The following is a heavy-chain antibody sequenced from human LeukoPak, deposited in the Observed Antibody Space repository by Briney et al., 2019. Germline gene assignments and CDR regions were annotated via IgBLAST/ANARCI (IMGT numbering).Heavy chain of an antibody. CDR1: GFTFSSYW. V-gene: IGHV3-7*01. CDR3: ARSNYYDSGGYYRTPDAFDI. D-gene: IGHD3-22*01. CDR2: INQDGSEK. J-gene: IGHJ3*02. Sequence: GGSLRLSCAASGFTFSSYWMSWVRQAPGKGLEWVANINQDGSEKYYVDSVKGRFSISRDNARNSLYLQMNSLRGQDTAVYYCARSNYYDSGGYYRTPDAFDIWGQGTMVTVSS.